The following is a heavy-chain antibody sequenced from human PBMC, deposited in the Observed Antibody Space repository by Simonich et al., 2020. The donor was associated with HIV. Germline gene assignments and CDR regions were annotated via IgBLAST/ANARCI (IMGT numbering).Heavy chain of an antibody. CDR2: RAYEGSKK. CDR1: GFTFRAYA. J-gene: IGHJ4*02. V-gene: IGHV3-30*07. CDR3: ARDEEYSIGWYGGLY. D-gene: IGHD6-19*01. Sequence: QVQLVESGGGVVQPGRSLRLSCAASGFTFRAYAFHWVRQAPGKGVEWVAFRAYEGSKKNYADSVKGRFTISRDNSKNTLYLQMNSLRAEDTAVYYCARDEEYSIGWYGGLYWGQGTLVTVSS.